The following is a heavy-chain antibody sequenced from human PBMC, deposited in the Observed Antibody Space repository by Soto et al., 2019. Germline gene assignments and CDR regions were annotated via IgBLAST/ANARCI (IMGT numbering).Heavy chain of an antibody. D-gene: IGHD3-16*01. CDR3: GRGIMITFVFDY. CDR2: IIPILGIA. Sequence: QVQLVQSGAEVKKPGSSVKVSCKASGGTFSSYTISWVRQAPGQGLEWMGRIIPILGIANYAQKFQGRVTITADKSTSTADMELSSLRSEDTAVYYCGRGIMITFVFDYWGQGTLVTVSS. J-gene: IGHJ4*02. CDR1: GGTFSSYT. V-gene: IGHV1-69*02.